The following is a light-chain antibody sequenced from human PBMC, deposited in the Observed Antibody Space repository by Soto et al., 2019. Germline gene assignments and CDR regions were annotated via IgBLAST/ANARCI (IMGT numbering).Light chain of an antibody. V-gene: IGLV7-46*01. Sequence: QAVVTQEPSLTVSPGGTVTLTCGSSTGAVTSGHYTNWFQQRPGQAPRTLIYDTRSMHSWTPARFSGSLLGGKAALTLSGAQPDDEADYYCLVSYPTARIFGGGTKLTVL. CDR1: TGAVTSGHY. CDR2: DTR. J-gene: IGLJ2*01. CDR3: LVSYPTARI.